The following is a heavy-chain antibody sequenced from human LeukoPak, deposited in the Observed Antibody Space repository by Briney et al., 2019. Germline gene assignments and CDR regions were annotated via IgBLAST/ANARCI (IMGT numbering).Heavy chain of an antibody. V-gene: IGHV3-7*03. CDR2: INQDGSTK. J-gene: IGHJ3*02. CDR1: GFTFSSYW. Sequence: PGGSLRLSCTASGFTFSSYWMNWVRQAPGTGLEWVANINQDGSTKYYLDSVKGRFTISRDNAKNSLYLQMNSLRAEDTALYYCANLYSDAFDIWGQGTMVTVSS. CDR3: ANLYSDAFDI. D-gene: IGHD2-21*01.